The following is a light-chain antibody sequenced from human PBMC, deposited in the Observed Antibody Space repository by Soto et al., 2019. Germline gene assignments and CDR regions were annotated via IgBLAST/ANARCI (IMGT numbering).Light chain of an antibody. CDR1: NSDVGGYNY. CDR3: SSYTSSSTVV. J-gene: IGLJ2*01. CDR2: DVS. V-gene: IGLV2-14*01. Sequence: QSALTQPASVSGSPGQSITISCTGTNSDVGGYNYVSWYQQHPGKAPKLMIYDVSNRPSGVSNRFSGSKSGNTASLTISGLQAEDEADYYCSSYTSSSTVVFCGGTKLTVL.